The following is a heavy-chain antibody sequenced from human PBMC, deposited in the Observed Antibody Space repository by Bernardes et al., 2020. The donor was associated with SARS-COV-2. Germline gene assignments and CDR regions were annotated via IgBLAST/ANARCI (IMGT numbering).Heavy chain of an antibody. D-gene: IGHD6-13*01. V-gene: IGHV3-53*01. CDR1: GFTVYSTY. Sequence: GRTLFLSCEVSGFTVYSTYMIWVRQAPGQGLAGVSVINSDGDTYYADSVKGRFTISRDSSRNILYLQMSSLRVDDTAIYYCAREGRTTYSSLDYWGRGTPVTVSS. J-gene: IGHJ4*02. CDR2: INSDGDT. CDR3: AREGRTTYSSLDY.